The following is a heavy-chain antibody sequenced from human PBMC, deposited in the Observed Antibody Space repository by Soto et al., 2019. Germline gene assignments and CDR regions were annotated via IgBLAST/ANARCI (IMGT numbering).Heavy chain of an antibody. V-gene: IGHV3-23*01. CDR3: AKRRGAGGHFDY. D-gene: IGHD2-15*01. CDR1: GFTFSSYA. Sequence: DVQLLESGGGLVQPEGSLRLSCAASGFTFSSYAMGWVRQGPGKGQEWVAVVSIGGSTHYADSVRGRFTISRDNSKNTLSLQMNSLTAEARAVYFCAKRRGAGGHFDYWGQGALVNVSS. J-gene: IGHJ4*02. CDR2: VSIGGST.